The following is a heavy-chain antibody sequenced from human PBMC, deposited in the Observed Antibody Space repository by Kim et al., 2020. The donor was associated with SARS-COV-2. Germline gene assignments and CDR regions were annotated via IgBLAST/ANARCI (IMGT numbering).Heavy chain of an antibody. D-gene: IGHD2-15*01. CDR1: GFTFSTSG. CDR3: ARSILYCSGGICYDEGFDY. Sequence: GGSLRLSCAASGFTFSTSGMHWVRQAPGKVLEWVAKLWYEGNNKYYGDSVKGRFTISRDNSKNTLYLQMNSLRAEDTALYYCARSILYCSGGICYDEGFDYWGQGTPVTVSS. V-gene: IGHV3-33*01. J-gene: IGHJ4*02. CDR2: LWYEGNNK.